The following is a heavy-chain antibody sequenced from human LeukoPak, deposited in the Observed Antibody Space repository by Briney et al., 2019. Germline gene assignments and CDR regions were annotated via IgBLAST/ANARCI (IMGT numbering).Heavy chain of an antibody. D-gene: IGHD3-10*01. V-gene: IGHV3-11*01. J-gene: IGHJ6*02. CDR1: GFTFSDYY. Sequence: GGSLRLSCAAAGFTFSDYYISWIRQAPGKGLGWVSYISSSGSTIYYADSVEGRFTISRDNAKNSLYLQMNSLRAEDTAVYYCARYGANYYYYGMDVWGQGTTVTVSS. CDR2: ISSSGSTI. CDR3: ARYGANYYYYGMDV.